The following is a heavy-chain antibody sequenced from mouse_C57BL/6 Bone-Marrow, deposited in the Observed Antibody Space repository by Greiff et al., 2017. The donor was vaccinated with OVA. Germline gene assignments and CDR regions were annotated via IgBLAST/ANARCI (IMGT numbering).Heavy chain of an antibody. Sequence: VQLQQSGPELVKPGASVKISCKASGYTFTDYYMNWVKQSHGKSLEWIGDINPNNGGTSYNQKFKGKATLTVDKSSSTAYMELRSLTSEDSAVYYCARSNPNWYFDVWGTGTTVTVSS. D-gene: IGHD2-5*01. J-gene: IGHJ1*03. CDR1: GYTFTDYY. CDR3: ARSNPNWYFDV. V-gene: IGHV1-26*01. CDR2: INPNNGGT.